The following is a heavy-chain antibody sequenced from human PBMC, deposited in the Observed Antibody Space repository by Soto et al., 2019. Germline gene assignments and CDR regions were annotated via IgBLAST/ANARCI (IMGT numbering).Heavy chain of an antibody. Sequence: EVQLVESGGGLIQTGGSLRLSCAVTYFTVYDAYMSWVRQAPGKGLECVAFIHRDGTTYHADSVKGRFTISRDNSRHILYLQMNSLGADDTAVYYCASYGSDSSYTAFNYWGQGTLVSVSS. V-gene: IGHV3-53*01. CDR3: ASYGSDSSYTAFNY. CDR2: IHRDGTT. CDR1: YFTVYDAY. D-gene: IGHD3-10*01. J-gene: IGHJ4*02.